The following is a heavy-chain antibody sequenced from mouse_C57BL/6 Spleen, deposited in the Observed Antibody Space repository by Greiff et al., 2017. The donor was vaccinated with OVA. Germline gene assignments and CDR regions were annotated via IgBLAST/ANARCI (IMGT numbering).Heavy chain of an antibody. CDR1: GYTFTEYT. D-gene: IGHD2-4*01. V-gene: IGHV1-62-2*01. Sequence: QVQLKQSGAELVKPGASVKLSCEASGYTFTEYTIHWIKQRSGQDLEWVGWFYPVSGSIKYNEKFKDKATLTADKTSSTVYMELSGLTSEDSAVYFCARHDRGDYDGFAYWGQGTLVTVSA. CDR3: ARHDRGDYDGFAY. CDR2: FYPVSGSI. J-gene: IGHJ3*01.